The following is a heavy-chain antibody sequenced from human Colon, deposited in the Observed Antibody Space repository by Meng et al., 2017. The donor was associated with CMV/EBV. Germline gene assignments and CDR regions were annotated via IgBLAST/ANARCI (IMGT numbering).Heavy chain of an antibody. V-gene: IGHV3-30*19. D-gene: IGHD2-2*01. J-gene: IGHJ4*02. CDR1: GFTFTSHV. CDR2: ISYDGSNK. CDR3: ARTQARNIVVVPAAVLY. Sequence: GGSLRLSCAASGFTFTSHVMHWVRQAPGKGLEWVAVISYDGSNKYYADSVKGRFTISRDNSKNTLYLQMNSLRAEDTAVYYCARTQARNIVVVPAAVLYWGQGTPVTVSS.